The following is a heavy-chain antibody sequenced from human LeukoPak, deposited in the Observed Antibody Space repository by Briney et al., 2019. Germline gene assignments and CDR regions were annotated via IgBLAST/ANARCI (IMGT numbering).Heavy chain of an antibody. D-gene: IGHD1-1*01. V-gene: IGHV3-48*04. CDR1: GFTFRSYW. CDR3: ARDHNYAFDN. Sequence: GGSLRLSCAASGFTFRSYWMSWVRQAPGKGLEWISYIGISSGNTKYADSVKGRFTVSGDNARNSLYLQMNSLRVEDTAVYYCARDHNYAFDNWGQGTLVTVSS. CDR2: IGISSGNT. J-gene: IGHJ4*02.